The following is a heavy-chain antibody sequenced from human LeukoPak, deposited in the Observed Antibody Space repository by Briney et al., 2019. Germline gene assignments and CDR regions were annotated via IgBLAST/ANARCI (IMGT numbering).Heavy chain of an antibody. V-gene: IGHV3-7*05. J-gene: IGHJ4*02. CDR3: ARGKYYFAY. Sequence: GGSLRLSCAASGLSFSFYWMSWVRHGPGKGLEWVANISADGSEKDYVDSVKGRFTRSRDNAKQPLFLQLDSLRAEDTAVYYCARGKYYFAYRGQGTLVTVSS. CDR2: ISADGSEK. CDR1: GLSFSFYW.